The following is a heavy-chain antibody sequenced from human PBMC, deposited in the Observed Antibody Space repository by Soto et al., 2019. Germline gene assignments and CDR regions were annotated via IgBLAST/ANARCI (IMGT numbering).Heavy chain of an antibody. CDR1: GYTLTELS. J-gene: IGHJ4*02. CDR2: FDPEDGET. V-gene: IGHV1-24*01. D-gene: IGHD3-16*01. CDR3: ATDRSWGRTLDY. Sequence: ASVKVSCKVSGYTLTELSMHWVRQAPGKGLEWMGGFDPEDGETIYAQKFQGRVTMTEDTSTDTAYMELSSLRSEDTAVYYCATDRSWGRTLDYWGQGTLVTVSS.